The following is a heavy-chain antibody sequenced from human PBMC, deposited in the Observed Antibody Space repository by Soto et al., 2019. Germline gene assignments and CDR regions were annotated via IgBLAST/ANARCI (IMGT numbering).Heavy chain of an antibody. CDR1: GFTFSSYG. CDR3: ARETNYDFWSGYPQNYYYYGMDV. V-gene: IGHV3-33*01. Sequence: QVQLVESGGGVVQPGRSLKLSCAASGFTFSSYGMHWVRQAPGKGLEWVAVIWYDGSNKYYADSVKGRFTISRDNYKNTLYLQMNSLRADDTAVYYGARETNYDFWSGYPQNYYYYGMDVWGQGTTVTVSS. D-gene: IGHD3-3*01. J-gene: IGHJ6*02. CDR2: IWYDGSNK.